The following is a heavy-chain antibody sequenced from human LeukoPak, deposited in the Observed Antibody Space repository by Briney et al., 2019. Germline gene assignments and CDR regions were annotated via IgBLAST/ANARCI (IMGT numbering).Heavy chain of an antibody. CDR1: GYALTGYY. CDR3: ARWVGASHY. J-gene: IGHJ4*02. V-gene: IGHV1-8*02. Sequence: ASVKVSCKASGYALTGYYMHWVRQAPGQGLEWMGWMNPNSGNTGYAQKFQGRVTMTRNTSISTAYMELSSLRSEDTAVYYCARWVGASHYWGQGTLVTVSS. CDR2: MNPNSGNT. D-gene: IGHD1-26*01.